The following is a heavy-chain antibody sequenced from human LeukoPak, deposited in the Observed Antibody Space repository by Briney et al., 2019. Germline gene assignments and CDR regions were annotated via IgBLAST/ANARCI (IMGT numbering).Heavy chain of an antibody. V-gene: IGHV4-4*02. CDR2: IYHSGST. Sequence: SGTLSLTCAVSGGSISSSNWWSWVRQPPGKGLEWIGEIYHSGSTNYNPSLKSRVTISVDKSKNQFSLKLSSVTAADTAVYYCAIPGGYSSSWYAGPFDYWGQGNLVTVSS. CDR3: AIPGGYSSSWYAGPFDY. D-gene: IGHD6-13*01. CDR1: GGSISSSNW. J-gene: IGHJ4*02.